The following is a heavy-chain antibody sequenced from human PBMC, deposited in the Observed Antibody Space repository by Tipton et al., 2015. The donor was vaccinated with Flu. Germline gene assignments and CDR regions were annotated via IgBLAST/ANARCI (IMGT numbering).Heavy chain of an antibody. CDR3: GRQGGRYYDNWFDP. CDR1: GYSFTSYW. CDR2: IYPSDSET. J-gene: IGHJ5*02. D-gene: IGHD3-10*01. V-gene: IGHV5-51*01. Sequence: QLVQSGAEVKRPGESLKISCKGSGYSFTSYWIAWVRQMPGKGLDWMGTIYPSDSETKYSPSFQGQVTISADKSTSTAYLHWSSLKASDTAIYYCGRQGGRYYDNWFDPWGQGTLVTVSS.